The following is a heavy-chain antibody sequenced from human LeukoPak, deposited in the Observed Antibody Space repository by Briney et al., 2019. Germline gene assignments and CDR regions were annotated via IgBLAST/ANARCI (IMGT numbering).Heavy chain of an antibody. Sequence: NLSETLSLTCAVYGGSFSGYYWSWIRQPPGKGLEWIGEINHSGSTNYNPSLKSRVTLSVDTSKNQFSLKLSSVTAAGTAVYYCARGPAILACTTVTYYYYYYMDVWGKGTTVTVSS. V-gene: IGHV4-34*01. CDR2: INHSGST. J-gene: IGHJ6*03. D-gene: IGHD4-11*01. CDR1: GGSFSGYY. CDR3: ARGPAILACTTVTYYYYYYMDV.